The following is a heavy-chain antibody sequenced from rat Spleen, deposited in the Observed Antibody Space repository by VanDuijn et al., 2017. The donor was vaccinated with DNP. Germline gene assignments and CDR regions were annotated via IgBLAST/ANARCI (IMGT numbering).Heavy chain of an antibody. CDR2: IVHDGSRT. D-gene: IGHD1-12*02. CDR1: GFTFSDYN. V-gene: IGHV5S10*01. CDR3: ARWYNYFDY. J-gene: IGHJ2*01. Sequence: EVQLVESGGGLVQPVRSLKLSCAASGFTFSDYNMAWVRQAPKKGLEWVATIVHDGSRTYFRDSVKGRFTISRNNANRTLYLQMDSLRSEDTATYYCARWYNYFDYWGQGVMVTVSS.